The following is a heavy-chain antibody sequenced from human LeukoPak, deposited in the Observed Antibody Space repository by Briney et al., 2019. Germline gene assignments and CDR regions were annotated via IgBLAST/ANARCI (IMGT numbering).Heavy chain of an antibody. Sequence: ASVKVSCKASGYTFTVYYMHWVRQAPGQGLGWVGWINPNSGGTNYSQKVEGRGTMTRETTISTAYMELSRLRSDDTAVYYCDRDFIGMRFGEFFRAPFDYWGQGTLVTVSS. J-gene: IGHJ4*02. CDR1: GYTFTVYY. CDR2: INPNSGGT. CDR3: DRDFIGMRFGEFFRAPFDY. D-gene: IGHD3-10*01. V-gene: IGHV1-2*02.